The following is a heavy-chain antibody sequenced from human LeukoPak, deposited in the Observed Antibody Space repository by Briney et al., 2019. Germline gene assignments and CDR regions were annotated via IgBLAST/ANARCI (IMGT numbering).Heavy chain of an antibody. V-gene: IGHV3-7*01. D-gene: IGHD3-3*01. Sequence: PGGSLRLSCAASGFTFSSYWMSWVRQAPGKGLEWVANIKQDGSEKYYVDSVKGRFTISRDNAKNTLYLQMNSLRAEDTAVYYCARGGVRITIFGTAQDAFDIWGQGTMVTVSS. CDR1: GFTFSSYW. CDR2: IKQDGSEK. CDR3: ARGGVRITIFGTAQDAFDI. J-gene: IGHJ3*02.